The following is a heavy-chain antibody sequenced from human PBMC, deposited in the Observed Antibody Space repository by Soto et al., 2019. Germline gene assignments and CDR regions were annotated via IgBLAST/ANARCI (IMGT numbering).Heavy chain of an antibody. V-gene: IGHV3-23*01. J-gene: IGHJ4*01. CDR1: ELTYICLA. CDR2: ISGSGGST. D-gene: IGHD3-10*01. CDR3: AKVRWFGELLPTLDY. Sequence: SQSVSSSASELTYICLAVSWFRKTPEKGLEWVSAISGSGGSTYYADSVKGRFTISRDNSNNTLYLQMNSLRAEDTSVYYCAKVRWFGELLPTLDYRAYGTLVPVSS.